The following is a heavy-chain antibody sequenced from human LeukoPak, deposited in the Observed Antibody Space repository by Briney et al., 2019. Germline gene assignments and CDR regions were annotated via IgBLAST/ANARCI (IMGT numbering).Heavy chain of an antibody. J-gene: IGHJ4*02. CDR3: ARDQEQGTVAGLFDY. CDR1: GYTFNSYG. D-gene: IGHD6-19*01. CDR2: ISAYNGHT. V-gene: IGHV1-18*01. Sequence: ASVKLSCKASGYTFNSYGISWVRQAPGQGLGWMGWISAYNGHTKYAQNFQGRVTMTTDTSTSTADMEVRSLRSDDTAVYYCARDQEQGTVAGLFDYWGPGTLVTVSS.